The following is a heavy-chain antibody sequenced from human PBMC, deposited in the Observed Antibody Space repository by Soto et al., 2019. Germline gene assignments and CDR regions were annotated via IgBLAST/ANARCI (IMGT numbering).Heavy chain of an antibody. Sequence: GGSLRLSCAASGFTFDDYGMSWVRQAPGKGLEWVSGINWNGGSTGYADSVKGRFTISRDNAKNSLYLQMNSLGAEDTALFYCARNGKGTSYYYLGLDVWGLGTSVTVSS. J-gene: IGHJ6*02. CDR3: ARNGKGTSYYYLGLDV. D-gene: IGHD1-26*01. CDR1: GFTFDDYG. CDR2: INWNGGST. V-gene: IGHV3-20*04.